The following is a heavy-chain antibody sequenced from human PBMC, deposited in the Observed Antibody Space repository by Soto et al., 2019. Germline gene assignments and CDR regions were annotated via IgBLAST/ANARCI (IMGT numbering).Heavy chain of an antibody. Sequence: QVQLVQSGAVANKPGASGKVSCKASGGTFNNYVLNWVRQAPGQGLEWVGGIIPSSQKRNYAQKFQGRLTITADANIAYMELSSQRSDDTAVYYCARRHVLSVHFLRFDYWGQGDLGAVSS. CDR2: IIPSSQKR. D-gene: IGHD3-16*01. CDR1: GGTFNNYV. V-gene: IGHV1-69*01. J-gene: IGHJ4*02. CDR3: ARRHVLSVHFLRFDY.